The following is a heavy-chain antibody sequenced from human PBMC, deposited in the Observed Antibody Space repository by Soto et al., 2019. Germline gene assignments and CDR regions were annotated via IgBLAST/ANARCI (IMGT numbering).Heavy chain of an antibody. CDR2: IWYDGSNK. CDR1: GFTFSSYG. J-gene: IGHJ4*02. D-gene: IGHD2-15*01. CDR3: ARDLVGYCSGGSCYEFLY. V-gene: IGHV3-33*01. Sequence: GGSLRLSCAASGFTFSSYGMHWVRQAPGKGLEWVAVIWYDGSNKYYADSVKGRFTISRDNSKNTLYLQMNSLRAEDTAVYYCARDLVGYCSGGSCYEFLYWGQGTLVTVSS.